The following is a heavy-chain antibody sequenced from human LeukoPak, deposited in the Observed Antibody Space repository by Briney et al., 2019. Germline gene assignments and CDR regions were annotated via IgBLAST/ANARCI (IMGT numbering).Heavy chain of an antibody. Sequence: WGSLRLSCAASGFTFSSYAMSWVRQAPGKGLEWVSAISGSGGSTYYADSVKGRFTISRDNSKNTLYLQMNSLRAEDSAVYYRVRRIAAAALDIWGQGTMVTVSS. CDR2: ISGSGGST. CDR1: GFTFSSYA. J-gene: IGHJ3*02. V-gene: IGHV3-23*01. CDR3: VRRIAAAALDI. D-gene: IGHD6-13*01.